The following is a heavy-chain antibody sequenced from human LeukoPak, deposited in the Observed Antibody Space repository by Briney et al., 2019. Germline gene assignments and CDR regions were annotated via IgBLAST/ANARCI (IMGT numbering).Heavy chain of an antibody. Sequence: SETLSLTCAVSGGFFSGYYWTWIRQTPGKGLEWIGEINHGGNTIYNPSLETRVTISVDTSKKQFSLKMTSLTAADTAVYYCARDKMGHITATDWFDPWGQGTLVTVSS. V-gene: IGHV4-34*01. CDR1: GGFFSGYY. D-gene: IGHD2-21*01. CDR2: INHGGNT. CDR3: ARDKMGHITATDWFDP. J-gene: IGHJ5*02.